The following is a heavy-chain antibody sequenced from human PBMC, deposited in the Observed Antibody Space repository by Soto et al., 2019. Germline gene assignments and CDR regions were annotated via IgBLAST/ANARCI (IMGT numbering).Heavy chain of an antibody. CDR2: INPNSGGT. D-gene: IGHD2-15*01. V-gene: IGHV1-2*02. CDR3: ARDYRYCSGGSCPPGY. Sequence: ASVKVSCKASGYTFTGYYMHWVRQAPGQGLEWMGWINPNSGGTNYAQKFQGRVTMTRDTSISTAYMELSRLRSDDTAVYYCARDYRYCSGGSCPPGYWGQGTLVTVSS. J-gene: IGHJ4*02. CDR1: GYTFTGYY.